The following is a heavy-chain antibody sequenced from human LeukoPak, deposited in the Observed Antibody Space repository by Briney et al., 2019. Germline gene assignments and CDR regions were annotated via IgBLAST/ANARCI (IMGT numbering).Heavy chain of an antibody. J-gene: IGHJ6*03. D-gene: IGHD6-19*01. Sequence: ASVKVSCKASGYTFTSYGISWVRQAPGQGLEWMGWTSAYNGNTNYAQKLQGRVTMTTDTSTSTAYMELRSLRSDDTAVYYCARGVVAVAGTSYYYYYYMDVWGKGTTVTVSS. CDR2: TSAYNGNT. CDR3: ARGVVAVAGTSYYYYYYMDV. V-gene: IGHV1-18*01. CDR1: GYTFTSYG.